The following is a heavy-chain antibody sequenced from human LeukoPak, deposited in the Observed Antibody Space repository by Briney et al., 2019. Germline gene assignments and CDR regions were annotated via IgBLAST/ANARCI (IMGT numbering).Heavy chain of an antibody. CDR1: GGSISSYY. D-gene: IGHD6-13*01. CDR3: ARDRAAAGHWFDP. Sequence: SETLSLTCTVSGGSISSYYWSWIRQPPGKGVEWIGYIYYSGSTNYNPSLKSRVTISVDTSKNQFSLKLSSVTAADTAVYYCARDRAAAGHWFDPWGQGTLVTVSS. J-gene: IGHJ5*02. V-gene: IGHV4-59*01. CDR2: IYYSGST.